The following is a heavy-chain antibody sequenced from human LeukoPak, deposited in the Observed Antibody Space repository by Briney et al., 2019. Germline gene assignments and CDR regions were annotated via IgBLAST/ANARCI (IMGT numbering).Heavy chain of an antibody. CDR1: GYTFTTYY. J-gene: IGHJ5*02. D-gene: IGHD6-19*01. CDR2: INPSGGRT. Sequence: SVKVSCKASGYTFTTYYMHWVRQAPGQGLEWMGVINPSGGRTSYAQKFQGRVTMTRDTSTSTVYMELSSLRSEDTAVYYCASKDSSGWYEEAWGQGTLVTVSS. CDR3: ASKDSSGWYEEA. V-gene: IGHV1-46*01.